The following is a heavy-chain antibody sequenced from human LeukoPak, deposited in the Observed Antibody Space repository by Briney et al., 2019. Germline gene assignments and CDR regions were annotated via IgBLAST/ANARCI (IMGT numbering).Heavy chain of an antibody. J-gene: IGHJ3*02. D-gene: IGHD3-10*01. CDR3: ASDYYGSGSLLGVI. Sequence: GSLRLSCAASGFTFSSYAMSWVRQAPGKGLEWVAFIRYDGSNKYYADSVKGRFTISRDNSKNTLYLQMNSLRTEDTAVYYCASDYYGSGSLLGVIWGQGTMVTVSS. V-gene: IGHV3-30*02. CDR2: IRYDGSNK. CDR1: GFTFSSYA.